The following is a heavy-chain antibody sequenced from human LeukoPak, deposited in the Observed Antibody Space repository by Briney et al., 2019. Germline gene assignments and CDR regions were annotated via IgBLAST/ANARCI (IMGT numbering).Heavy chain of an antibody. Sequence: GGSLRLSCAASGFTFSSYAMNWVRQAPGKGLEWVSSISSSSSYIYYADSVKGRFTISRDNAKNSLYLQMNSLRADDTAVYYCAKDRDVRGSLLDYWGQGTLVTVSS. CDR1: GFTFSSYA. J-gene: IGHJ4*02. CDR2: ISSSSSYI. D-gene: IGHD3-16*01. CDR3: AKDRDVRGSLLDY. V-gene: IGHV3-21*04.